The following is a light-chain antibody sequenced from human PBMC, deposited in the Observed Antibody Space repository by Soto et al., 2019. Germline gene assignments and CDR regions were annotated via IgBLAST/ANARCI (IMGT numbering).Light chain of an antibody. V-gene: IGKV1-8*01. Sequence: AIRMTQSPSSFSASTGDRVTITCRASQGISSYLAWYQQKPGKAPKLLIYAASTLQSGVPSRFSGSGSGTDFNLTISCLQSEDFATFYCQHYYSYPRTFGQGTKVEIK. J-gene: IGKJ1*01. CDR3: QHYYSYPRT. CDR2: AAS. CDR1: QGISSY.